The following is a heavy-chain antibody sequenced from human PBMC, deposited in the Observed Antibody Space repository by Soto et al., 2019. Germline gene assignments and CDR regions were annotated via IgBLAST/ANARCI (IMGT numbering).Heavy chain of an antibody. CDR1: GYTFTTYY. V-gene: IGHV1-46*01. CDR2: INPTGGST. D-gene: IGHD2-2*01. CDR3: ARTRTPSAFDV. Sequence: ASVKVSCKASGYTFTTYYMHWVRQAPGQGLEWMGIINPTGGSTSYAQKLQGRVTMTRDTSTSTLYMELSRLRSDDTAVYYCARTRTPSAFDVWGQGTMVTVSS. J-gene: IGHJ3*01.